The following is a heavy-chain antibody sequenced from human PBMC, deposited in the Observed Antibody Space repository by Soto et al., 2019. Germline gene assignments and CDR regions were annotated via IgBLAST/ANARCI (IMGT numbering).Heavy chain of an antibody. CDR3: ARGLRGDQLLFGYYYYYGMDV. D-gene: IGHD2-2*01. CDR2: INHSGST. V-gene: IGHV4-34*01. Sequence: SETPSLTCAVYGGSVCGYYWSWIRQHPGKGLEWIGEINHSGSTNYNPSLKSRVTISVDTSKNQFSLKLSSVTAADTAVYYCARGLRGDQLLFGYYYYYGMDVWGQGTTVTVSS. J-gene: IGHJ6*02. CDR1: GGSVCGYY.